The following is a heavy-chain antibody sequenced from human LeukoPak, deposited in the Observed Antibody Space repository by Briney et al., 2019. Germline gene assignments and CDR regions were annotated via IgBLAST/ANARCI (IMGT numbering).Heavy chain of an antibody. D-gene: IGHD2-15*01. CDR2: IKKDGSEK. V-gene: IGHV3-7*04. CDR3: EGAVV. CDR1: GFTFSSYW. Sequence: PGGSLRLSCAASGFTFSSYWTNWVRQAPGKGLERVANIKKDGSEKNYVDPVKGRFTISRDNARNSLYLQMNNLRAEDTAVYYCEGAVVWGQGTLVTVSS. J-gene: IGHJ4*02.